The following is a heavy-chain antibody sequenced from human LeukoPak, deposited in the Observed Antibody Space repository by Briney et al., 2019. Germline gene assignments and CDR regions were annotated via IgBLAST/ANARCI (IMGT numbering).Heavy chain of an antibody. CDR1: GGSFSGYY. D-gene: IGHD2-2*01. J-gene: IGHJ3*02. CDR3: ARLDIVVVPAADHDAFDI. Sequence: SETLSLTCAVYGGSFSGYYWSWIRQPPGKGLEWIGEISHSGSTNYNPSLKSRVTISVDTSKNQFSLKLSSVTAADTAVYYCARLDIVVVPAADHDAFDIWGQGTMVTVSS. CDR2: ISHSGST. V-gene: IGHV4-34*01.